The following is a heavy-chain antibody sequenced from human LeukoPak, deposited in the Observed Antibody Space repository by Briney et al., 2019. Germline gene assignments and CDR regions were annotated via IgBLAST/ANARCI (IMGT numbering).Heavy chain of an antibody. CDR2: ISAYNGNT. Sequence: ASVKVSCKASGYTFTSYGISWVRQAPGQGLEWMGWISAYNGNTNYAQKLQGRVTMTTDTSTSTAYMELRSLRSDDTAVYYCARDLWELRNPEWFDPWGQGTLVTVSS. D-gene: IGHD1-26*01. J-gene: IGHJ5*02. CDR1: GYTFTSYG. V-gene: IGHV1-18*01. CDR3: ARDLWELRNPEWFDP.